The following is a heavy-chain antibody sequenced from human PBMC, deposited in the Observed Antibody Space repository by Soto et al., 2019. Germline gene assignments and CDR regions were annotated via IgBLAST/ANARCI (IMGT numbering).Heavy chain of an antibody. V-gene: IGHV3-33*01. J-gene: IGHJ3*02. CDR3: ARDGFVEWTTRGDFDI. CDR2: IWYDGSNK. Sequence: QVQLVESGGGVVQPGRSLRLSCAASGFTFSSYGMHWVRQAPGKGLEWVAVIWYDGSNKYYADSVKGRFTISRDNSKNTLYLQMNSLRAEDTAVYYCARDGFVEWTTRGDFDIWGQGTMVTVSS. CDR1: GFTFSSYG. D-gene: IGHD3-3*01.